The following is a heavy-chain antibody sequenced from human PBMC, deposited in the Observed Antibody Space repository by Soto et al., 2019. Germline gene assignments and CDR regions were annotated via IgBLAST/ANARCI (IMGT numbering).Heavy chain of an antibody. J-gene: IGHJ4*02. CDR2: ISAHNGNT. CDR1: AYTFTSYG. V-gene: IGHV1-18*01. CDR3: ARGGQEASVFDY. Sequence: ASVKVACKASAYTFTSYGISWGRQAPGEGLERMGCISAHNGNTTYAQKLQGRVTMTTDTYTRTAYMELRRLRSDATDVYYCARGGQEASVFDYWGQGTLVTAST.